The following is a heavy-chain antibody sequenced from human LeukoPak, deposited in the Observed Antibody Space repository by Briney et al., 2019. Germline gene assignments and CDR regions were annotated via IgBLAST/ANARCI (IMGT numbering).Heavy chain of an antibody. J-gene: IGHJ4*02. CDR3: AKIEGKYQLANVPDH. Sequence: PGRSLKLSCAASGFTFSTYGMHWVRQAPGKGLEWVAFIRYDGNNKYYADFVNGRFTISRDNSKNTLYLHMNSLRTEDPAVYYCAKIEGKYQLANVPDHWGQGTLVTVSS. V-gene: IGHV3-30*02. D-gene: IGHD2-2*01. CDR1: GFTFSTYG. CDR2: IRYDGNNK.